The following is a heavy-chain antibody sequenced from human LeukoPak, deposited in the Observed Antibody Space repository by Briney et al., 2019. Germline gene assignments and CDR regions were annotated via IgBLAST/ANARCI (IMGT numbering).Heavy chain of an antibody. V-gene: IGHV5-51*01. J-gene: IGHJ1*01. CDR1: GYSFNSYW. D-gene: IGHD6-13*01. CDR2: IYPGDSDT. Sequence: GESLKISCKCSGYSFNSYWIAWVRQMPGKGLEWMVIIYPGDSDTRYSPSFQGQVTISADKSISTAYLQWSSLKASDTAMYYCARSGGNFYSSTWYGHWGQGTLVTVSS. CDR3: ARSGGNFYSSTWYGH.